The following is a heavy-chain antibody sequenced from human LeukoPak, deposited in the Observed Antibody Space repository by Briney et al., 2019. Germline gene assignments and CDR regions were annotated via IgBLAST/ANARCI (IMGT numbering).Heavy chain of an antibody. CDR1: GFAFPSYA. CDR2: ISASGSDA. CDR3: ARGWAYFDY. V-gene: IGHV3-23*01. J-gene: IGHJ4*02. Sequence: GGSLRLSCAASGFAFPSYAISCVRQVPGKGLEWVSAISASGSDAYYADSVKGRFTVSRDNSKKTVYLQMNGLRAEDTAVYYWARGWAYFDYWGQGALVTVSS. D-gene: IGHD1-26*01.